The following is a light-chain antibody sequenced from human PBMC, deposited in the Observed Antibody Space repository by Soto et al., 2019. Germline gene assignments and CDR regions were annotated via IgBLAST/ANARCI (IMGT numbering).Light chain of an antibody. J-gene: IGKJ5*01. Sequence: QINQSPFPLASFLGNRFTITCQASQNINNYLNWYQQKPGRAPKLLSYDASNLEAGVPSRFRGSGSGTDFTFTISRLQPEDIATYYCQQYENLPTFGQGTRLEIK. V-gene: IGKV1-33*01. CDR3: QQYENLPT. CDR2: DAS. CDR1: QNINNY.